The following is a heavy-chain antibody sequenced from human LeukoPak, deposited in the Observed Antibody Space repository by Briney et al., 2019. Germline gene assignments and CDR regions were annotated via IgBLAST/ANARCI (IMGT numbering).Heavy chain of an antibody. CDR3: ASGGWPGY. CDR1: GFTFSSHW. CDR2: INQDGSEK. D-gene: IGHD6-19*01. J-gene: IGHJ4*02. Sequence: PGGSLRLSCAASGFTFSSHWMGWVRPAPGKGLEWVANINQDGSEKYYVDSVKGRFTISRDNAKNSLYLQMNSLGAEDTAVYFCASGGWPGYWGQGTLFTVSS. V-gene: IGHV3-7*01.